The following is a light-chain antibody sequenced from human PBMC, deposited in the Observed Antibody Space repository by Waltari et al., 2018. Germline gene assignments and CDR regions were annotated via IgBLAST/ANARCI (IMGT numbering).Light chain of an antibody. J-gene: IGLJ2*01. V-gene: IGLV2-23*01. CDR3: CSYAGSTTLV. CDR1: SSDVGNYNL. CDR2: EGR. Sequence: QSALTQPASVSGSPGQSITISCIGTSSDVGNYNLVSWYQQYPGKAPKLMIYEGRKRPSVVSNRFSGSKSGNTASLTISGLQAEDEADYHCCSYAGSTTLVFGGGTKLTVL.